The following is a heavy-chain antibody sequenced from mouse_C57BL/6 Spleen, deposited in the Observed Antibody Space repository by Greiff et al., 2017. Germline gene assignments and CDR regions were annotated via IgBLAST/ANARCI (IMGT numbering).Heavy chain of an antibody. Sequence: EVKLMESGGGLVQSGRSLRLSCATSGFTFSDFYMEWVRQAPGKGLEWIAASRNKANDYTTEYSASVKGRFIVSRDTSQSILYLQMNALRAEDTAIYYCARDSPYYFSYWYFDVWGTGTTVTVSS. CDR1: GFTFSDFY. D-gene: IGHD1-1*01. CDR3: ARDSPYYFSYWYFDV. CDR2: SRNKANDYTT. V-gene: IGHV7-1*01. J-gene: IGHJ1*03.